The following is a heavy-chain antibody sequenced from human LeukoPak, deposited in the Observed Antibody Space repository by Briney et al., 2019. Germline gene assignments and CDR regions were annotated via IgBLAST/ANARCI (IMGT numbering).Heavy chain of an antibody. Sequence: PGGSLRLSCAASGFTFSSYDMNWVRQPPGKGLEWVSSISRDSNSIYYADSVKGRFTISRDNAKNSLYLQMSSLRVEDTAVYYCARDQPNPYYFDTSAFHYWGQGILVTVSS. CDR2: ISRDSNSI. D-gene: IGHD3-22*01. CDR3: ARDQPNPYYFDTSAFHY. J-gene: IGHJ4*02. V-gene: IGHV3-21*01. CDR1: GFTFSSYD.